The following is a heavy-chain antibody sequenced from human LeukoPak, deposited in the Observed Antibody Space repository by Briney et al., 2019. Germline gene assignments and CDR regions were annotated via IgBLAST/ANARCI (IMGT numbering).Heavy chain of an antibody. CDR3: ARHYRGYSGYDYGFWFDP. CDR2: INHSGST. Sequence: SETLSLTCTVSGGSISSYYWSWIRQPPGKGLEWIGEINHSGSTNYNPSLKSRVTISVDTSKNQFSLKLSSVTAADTAVYYCARHYRGYSGYDYGFWFDPWGQGTLVTVSS. J-gene: IGHJ5*02. V-gene: IGHV4-34*01. D-gene: IGHD5-12*01. CDR1: GGSISSYY.